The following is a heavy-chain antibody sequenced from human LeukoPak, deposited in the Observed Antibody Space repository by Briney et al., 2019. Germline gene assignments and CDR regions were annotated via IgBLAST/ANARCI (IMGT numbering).Heavy chain of an antibody. J-gene: IGHJ1*01. CDR1: GGTFSSYA. Sequence: SVKVSCKASGGTFSSYAISWVRQTPGQGLEWMGGIIPIFGTANYAQKFQGRVTITTDESTSTAYMELSSLRSEDTAVYYCAREHPDSPLFQHWGQGTLVTVSS. CDR3: AREHPDSPLFQH. CDR2: IIPIFGTA. D-gene: IGHD3-22*01. V-gene: IGHV1-69*05.